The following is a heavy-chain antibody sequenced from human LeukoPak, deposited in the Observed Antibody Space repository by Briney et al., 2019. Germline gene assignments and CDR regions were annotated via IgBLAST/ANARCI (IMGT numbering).Heavy chain of an antibody. CDR3: ARQEGETYYYDSSGYFY. D-gene: IGHD3-22*01. Sequence: GESLKISCKGSGYSFTSYWIGWVRQMPGKGLEWMGIIYPGDSDTRYSPSFQGQVTISADKSISTAYLQWGSLKASDTAMYYCARQEGETYYYDSSGYFYWGQGTLVTVSS. V-gene: IGHV5-51*01. J-gene: IGHJ4*02. CDR1: GYSFTSYW. CDR2: IYPGDSDT.